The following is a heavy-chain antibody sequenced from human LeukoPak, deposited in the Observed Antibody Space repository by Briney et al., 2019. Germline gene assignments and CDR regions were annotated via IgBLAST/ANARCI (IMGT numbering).Heavy chain of an antibody. CDR1: GFTFSSYA. CDR3: ARDPPYFDY. V-gene: IGHV3-30-3*01. Sequence: PGRSLRLSCAASGFTFSSYAMHWVRQAPGKGLEWVAVISYDGSNKYYADSVKGRFTISRDNSKNTLYLQMNSLRAEDTAVYYCARDPPYFDYWGQGTLVTVSS. J-gene: IGHJ4*02. CDR2: ISYDGSNK.